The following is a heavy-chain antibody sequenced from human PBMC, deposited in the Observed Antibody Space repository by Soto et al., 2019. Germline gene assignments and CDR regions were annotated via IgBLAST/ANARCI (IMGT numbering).Heavy chain of an antibody. CDR2: IYYSGST. CDR1: GGSISSGDYY. Sequence: SETLSLTCTVSGGSISSGDYYWSWIRQPPGKGLEWIGYIYYSGSTYYNPSLKSRVTISVDTSKNQFSLKLSSVTAADTAVYYCARVGFYYYGMDVWGQGTTVTVSS. V-gene: IGHV4-30-4*01. J-gene: IGHJ6*02. CDR3: ARVGFYYYGMDV.